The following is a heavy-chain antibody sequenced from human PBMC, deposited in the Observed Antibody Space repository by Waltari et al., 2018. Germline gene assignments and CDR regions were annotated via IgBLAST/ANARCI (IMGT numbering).Heavy chain of an antibody. CDR2: IYHSRRT. J-gene: IGHJ4*02. V-gene: IGHV4-38-2*01. CDR1: GYSISSGYY. Sequence: QVQLQESGPGLVQSSETLSLTCAVSGYSISSGYYWGWIRQPPGQGLEWSGSIYHSRRTKYRQSIKSGVTKSEDTSKNQFALKLSSVTDADTAVDYCARHEDEYYDGWGSPYWGKGTLVSVSS. D-gene: IGHD3-10*01. CDR3: ARHEDEYYDGWGSPY.